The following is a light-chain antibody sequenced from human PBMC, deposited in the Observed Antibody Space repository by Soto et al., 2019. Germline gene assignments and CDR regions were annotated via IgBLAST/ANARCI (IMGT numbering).Light chain of an antibody. CDR2: GAS. Sequence: EIVLTQSPGTLSLSPGDRATLSCRASQSVSSSYLAWYQQKPGQAPRLLIYGASSRATGIPDRFSGSGSGTDFTLTISRLEPEDFAVYYCQQRRDWPRLSFGGGTKVEIK. J-gene: IGKJ4*01. CDR3: QQRRDWPRLS. CDR1: QSVSSSY. V-gene: IGKV3D-20*02.